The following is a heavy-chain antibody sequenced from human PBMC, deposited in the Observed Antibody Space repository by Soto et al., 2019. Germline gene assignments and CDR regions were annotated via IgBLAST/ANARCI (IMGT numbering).Heavy chain of an antibody. CDR3: ARFRLGLPYYYYYYGMDV. D-gene: IGHD3-16*01. Sequence: GESLKISCXGSGYSFTSYWISWVRQMPGRGLEWMGRIDPSDSYTNYSPSFQGHVTISADKSISTAYLQWSSLKASDTAMYYCARFRLGLPYYYYYYGMDVWGQGTTVTVSS. CDR2: IDPSDSYT. CDR1: GYSFTSYW. J-gene: IGHJ6*02. V-gene: IGHV5-10-1*01.